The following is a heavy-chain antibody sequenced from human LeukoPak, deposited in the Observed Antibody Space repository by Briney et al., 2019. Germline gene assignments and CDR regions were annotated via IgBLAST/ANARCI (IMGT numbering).Heavy chain of an antibody. CDR1: GYTFTSYG. J-gene: IGHJ4*02. CDR3: ARGRIVLAAADAFDY. D-gene: IGHD6-13*01. V-gene: IGHV1-18*01. CDR2: ISAYNGNT. Sequence: ASVKVSCKASGYTFTSYGISWVQQAPGQGLEWMGWISAYNGNTNYAQKLQGRVTMTTDTSTSTAYMELRSLRSDDTAVYYCARGRIVLAAADAFDYWGQGTLVTVSS.